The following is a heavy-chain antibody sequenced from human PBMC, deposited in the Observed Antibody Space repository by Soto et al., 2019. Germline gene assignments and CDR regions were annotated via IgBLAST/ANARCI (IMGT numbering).Heavy chain of an antibody. CDR2: INIEGSTT. CDR1: GFTFNNYW. J-gene: IGHJ4*02. D-gene: IGHD1-26*01. V-gene: IGHV3-74*01. Sequence: EVQLVESGGGLVQPGGSLRLSCAASGFTFNNYWMHWVRQAPGKGLVWVSRINIEGSTTDYADSVRGRFAISRDNAKNTLYLQINSLRDEDTAVYYCPRDRGGNFYGGFDYWGRGTLVTVSP. CDR3: PRDRGGNFYGGFDY.